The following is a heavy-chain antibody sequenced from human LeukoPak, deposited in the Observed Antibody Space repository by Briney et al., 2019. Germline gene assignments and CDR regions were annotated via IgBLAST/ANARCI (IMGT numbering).Heavy chain of an antibody. D-gene: IGHD5-18*01. CDR2: ISYDGSNK. CDR3: ARDPWRGDTAMVYPHY. V-gene: IGHV3-30-3*01. Sequence: GGSLRLSCAASGFTFSRYAMHWGRQAPGKGLEWVAVISYDGSNKYYADSVKGRFTISRDNSKNTLYLQMNSLRAEDTAVYYCARDPWRGDTAMVYPHYWGQGTLVTVSS. J-gene: IGHJ4*02. CDR1: GFTFSRYA.